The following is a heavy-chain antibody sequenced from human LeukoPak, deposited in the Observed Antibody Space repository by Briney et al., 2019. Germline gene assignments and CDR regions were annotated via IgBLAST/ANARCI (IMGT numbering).Heavy chain of an antibody. V-gene: IGHV4-34*01. Sequence: SETLSLTCAVYGGSFSGYYWSWIRQPPGKGLGWIGEINHSGSTNYNPSLKSRVTISVDTSKNQFSLKLSSVTAADTAVYYCASRYGIQNWFDPWGQGTLVTVSS. CDR1: GGSFSGYY. CDR2: INHSGST. J-gene: IGHJ5*02. D-gene: IGHD1-14*01. CDR3: ASRYGIQNWFDP.